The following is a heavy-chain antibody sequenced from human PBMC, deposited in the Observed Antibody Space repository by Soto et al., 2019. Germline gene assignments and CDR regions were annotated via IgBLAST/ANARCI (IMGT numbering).Heavy chain of an antibody. V-gene: IGHV4-4*02. J-gene: IGHJ5*02. D-gene: IGHD6-13*01. Sequence: SETLSLTCAVSGGSLSSSNWWSWVRQPPGKTLEWLGEIFYSGSTKYNPSLNSRVTISADQSKNHLSLRLTSVSAADTAVYYCARSLLTSSWYAGSWGQGTLVT. CDR1: GGSLSSSNW. CDR2: IFYSGST. CDR3: ARSLLTSSWYAGS.